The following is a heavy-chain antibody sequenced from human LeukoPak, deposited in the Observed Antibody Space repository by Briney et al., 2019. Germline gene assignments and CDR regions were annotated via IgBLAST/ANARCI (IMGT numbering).Heavy chain of an antibody. V-gene: IGHV3-48*04. CDR2: ISSSSSTI. CDR3: ARERGRAYYYDSSGYYYEFDY. J-gene: IGHJ4*02. CDR1: GFTFSTYN. Sequence: GGSLRLSCAASGFTFSTYNMNWVRQAPGKGLEWVSYISSSSSTIYYADSVKGRFTISRDNAKNSLYLQMNSLRAEDTAVYYCARERGRAYYYDSSGYYYEFDYWGQGTLVTVSS. D-gene: IGHD3-22*01.